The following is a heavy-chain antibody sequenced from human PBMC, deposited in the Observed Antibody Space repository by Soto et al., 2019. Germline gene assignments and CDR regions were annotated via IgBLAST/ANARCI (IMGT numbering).Heavy chain of an antibody. CDR2: INSDGSST. CDR3: ARGIPSEGFDP. Sequence: RRLSCAASGFTFSSYWMHWVRQAPGKGLVWVSRINSDGSSTSYADSVKGRFTISRDNAKNTLYLQMNSLRAEDTAVYYCARGIPSEGFDPWGQGTLVTVSS. CDR1: GFTFSSYW. J-gene: IGHJ5*02. V-gene: IGHV3-74*01.